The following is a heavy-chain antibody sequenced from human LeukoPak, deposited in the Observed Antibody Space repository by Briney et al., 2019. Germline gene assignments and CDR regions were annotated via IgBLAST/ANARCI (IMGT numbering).Heavy chain of an antibody. CDR3: ARDIRSHNGPGGYYYYYMDV. D-gene: IGHD2-8*01. CDR2: IYASGST. V-gene: IGHV4-4*07. Sequence: KASETLSLTCTVFGDSMSDSYWSWIRQPAGKGLEWIGRIYASGSTNYNPSLKSRVTLSVDTSSNQFSLTLSSVTAADTAVYHCARDIRSHNGPGGYYYYYMDVWGKGTTVTVSS. CDR1: GDSMSDSY. J-gene: IGHJ6*03.